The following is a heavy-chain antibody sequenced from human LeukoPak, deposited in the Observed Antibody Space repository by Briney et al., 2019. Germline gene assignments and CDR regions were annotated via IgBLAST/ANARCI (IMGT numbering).Heavy chain of an antibody. Sequence: GGSLRLSCAASGFTFSDYYMSWIRQAPGKGLEWVSYISSSGSTIYYADSVKGRFTISRDNSKNTLYLQMNSLRAEDTAVYYCARVGSVVAAHFDYWGQGTLVTVSS. CDR1: GFTFSDYY. D-gene: IGHD2-15*01. CDR2: ISSSGSTI. CDR3: ARVGSVVAAHFDY. V-gene: IGHV3-11*01. J-gene: IGHJ4*02.